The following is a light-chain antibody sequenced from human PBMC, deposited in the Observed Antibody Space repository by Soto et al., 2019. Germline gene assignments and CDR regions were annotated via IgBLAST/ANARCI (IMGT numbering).Light chain of an antibody. Sequence: EIVLTQSPGTMSLSPGERATLSCRASQSVSSNLAWYQQKPGQAPRLLIYDASNRATGIPARFSGSGSGTDFTLTISSLEPEDFAVYYCQHRSNWPITFGQGTRLEIK. CDR1: QSVSSN. CDR3: QHRSNWPIT. CDR2: DAS. V-gene: IGKV3-11*01. J-gene: IGKJ5*01.